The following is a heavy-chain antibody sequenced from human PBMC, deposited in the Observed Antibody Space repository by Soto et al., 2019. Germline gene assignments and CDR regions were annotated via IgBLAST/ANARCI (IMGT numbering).Heavy chain of an antibody. D-gene: IGHD3-10*01. J-gene: IGHJ4*01. V-gene: IGHV3-30-3*01. Sequence: QVQLVESWGGGVQPGTSLPLSCAASGITFSAYAIHWVRQAPGFWLEWVARISDDASASSNADSVKGRFTISRDNSRSTLYRQMNSQRTEDTAIYYCARDYNDGRGRFDFGGHGALVTVAA. CDR2: ISDDASAS. CDR3: ARDYNDGRGRFDF. CDR1: GITFSAYA.